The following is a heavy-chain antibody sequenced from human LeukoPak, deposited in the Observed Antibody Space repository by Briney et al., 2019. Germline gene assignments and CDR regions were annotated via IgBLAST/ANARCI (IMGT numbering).Heavy chain of an antibody. D-gene: IGHD4-17*01. J-gene: IGHJ4*02. CDR3: ARDDGDYEHSLDY. V-gene: IGHV4-39*02. CDR1: GGSISSSSYY. CDR2: IYYSGST. Sequence: SETLSLTCTVSGGSISSSSYYWGWIRQPPGKGLEWIGSIYYSGSTYYNPSLKSRVTISVDTSKNQFSLKLSSVTAADTAVYYCARDDGDYEHSLDYWGQGTLVTVSS.